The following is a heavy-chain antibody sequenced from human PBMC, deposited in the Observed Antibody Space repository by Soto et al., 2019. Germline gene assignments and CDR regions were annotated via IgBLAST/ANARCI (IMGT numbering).Heavy chain of an antibody. D-gene: IGHD3-10*01. CDR1: GYTLTELS. CDR2: FDPEDGET. Sequence: ASVKVSCKVSGYTLTELSMHWVRQAPGKRLEWMGGFDPEDGETSYAQKFPGRVTMTEDTSTNTAYLELSSLRSEDTAVDYCGKGLRGDDYYGMDVWGQGTTVTVSS. CDR3: GKGLRGDDYYGMDV. J-gene: IGHJ6*02. V-gene: IGHV1-24*01.